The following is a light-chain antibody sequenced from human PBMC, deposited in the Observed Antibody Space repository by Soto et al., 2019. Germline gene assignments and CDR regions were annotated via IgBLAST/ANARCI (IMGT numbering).Light chain of an antibody. CDR2: GAS. Sequence: EIVMTQSPATLSVSPGEGATLSCRASQYVNSNLAWYQQKPGQAPRLLIYGASTRATGVPARFSGSGSGTEFALSISSLQSEYFAVYYCQHYHNWPPLTFGGGTKIAIK. V-gene: IGKV3-15*01. CDR1: QYVNSN. J-gene: IGKJ4*01. CDR3: QHYHNWPPLT.